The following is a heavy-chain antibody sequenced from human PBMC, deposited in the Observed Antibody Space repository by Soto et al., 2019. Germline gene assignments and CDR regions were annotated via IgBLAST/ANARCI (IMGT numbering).Heavy chain of an antibody. D-gene: IGHD2-2*02. J-gene: IGHJ6*03. Sequence: SQTLSLTCAISGDSVSSNSAAWNWIRQSPSRGLEWLGRTYYRSKWYNDYAVSVKSRITINPDTSKNQFSLQLNSVTPEDTAVYYCARAVCTSTSCYKDYYYYYMDVWGNGTTVPVSS. V-gene: IGHV6-1*01. CDR2: TYYRSKWYN. CDR3: ARAVCTSTSCYKDYYYYYMDV. CDR1: GDSVSSNSAA.